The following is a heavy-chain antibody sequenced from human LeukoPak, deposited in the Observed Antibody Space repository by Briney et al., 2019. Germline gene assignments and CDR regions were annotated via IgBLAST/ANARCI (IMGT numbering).Heavy chain of an antibody. CDR2: INPNSGGT. CDR1: GYTFTGYY. D-gene: IGHD6-19*01. J-gene: IGHJ3*02. Sequence: GASVKVSCKASGYTFTGYYMHWVRQAPGQGLEWMGWINPNSGGTNYAQKFQGRVTMTRDTSISTAYMELSRLRSDDTAVYYCARDIAVAGVDAFDIWGQGTMVTVSS. CDR3: ARDIAVAGVDAFDI. V-gene: IGHV1-2*02.